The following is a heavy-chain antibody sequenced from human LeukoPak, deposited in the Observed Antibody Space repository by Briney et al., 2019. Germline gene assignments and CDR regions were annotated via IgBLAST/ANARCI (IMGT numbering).Heavy chain of an antibody. CDR2: VDPEDGET. V-gene: IGHV1-69-2*01. J-gene: IGHJ5*02. D-gene: IGHD6-13*01. CDR1: GYSFTDYY. Sequence: ASVKISCKVSGYSFTDYYMHWVQEAPGKGLEWMVLVDPEDGETIYAEKFQGRVTITADTSTDTAYMELSSLRSEDTAVYYCATGGIAAAGTGNWFDPWGQGTLVTVSS. CDR3: ATGGIAAAGTGNWFDP.